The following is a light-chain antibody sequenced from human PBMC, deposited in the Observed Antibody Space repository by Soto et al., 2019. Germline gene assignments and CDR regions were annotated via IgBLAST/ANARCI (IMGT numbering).Light chain of an antibody. CDR1: QTISSW. J-gene: IGKJ1*01. Sequence: TQMTQSPSALSGSVGDRVTITCRASQTISSWLAWYQQKPGKAPKLLIYKASTLKSGVPSRFSGSGSGTEFTLTISSLQPDDFATYCCQHYNSYSEAFGQGTKVDIK. CDR3: QHYNSYSEA. V-gene: IGKV1-5*03. CDR2: KAS.